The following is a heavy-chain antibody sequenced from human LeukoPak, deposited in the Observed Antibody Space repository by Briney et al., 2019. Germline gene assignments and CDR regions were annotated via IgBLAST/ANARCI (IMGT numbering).Heavy chain of an antibody. D-gene: IGHD3-16*02. J-gene: IGHJ3*02. CDR3: ARDPGLSVIGSSIDI. CDR2: IYYSGST. CDR1: GGSISSYY. Sequence: SETLSLTCTVSGGSISSYYWSWIRQPPGKGLEWIGYIYYSGSTNYNPSLKSRVTISVDTSKNQFSLKLSSVTAADTAVYYCARDPGLSVIGSSIDIWGQGTMVTVSS. V-gene: IGHV4-59*01.